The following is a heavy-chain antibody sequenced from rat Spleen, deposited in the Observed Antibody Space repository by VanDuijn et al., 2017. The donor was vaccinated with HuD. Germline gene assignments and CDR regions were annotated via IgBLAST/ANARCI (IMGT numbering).Heavy chain of an antibody. J-gene: IGHJ2*01. Sequence: EVQLVESGGGLVQPGRSLTVSCVASGFTFSDYWMTWIRQAPGKGLEWVASITIAGVGTPYSDSVKGRFTISRENAKSTLYLQMNSLQTEDKAMYFCARGSVFFDYWIRGVMVTVSS. CDR2: ITIAGVGT. V-gene: IGHV5-31*01. CDR3: ARGSVFFDY. CDR1: GFTFSDYW.